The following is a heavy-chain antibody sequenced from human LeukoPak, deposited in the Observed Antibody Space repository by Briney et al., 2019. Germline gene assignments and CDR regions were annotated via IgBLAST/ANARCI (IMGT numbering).Heavy chain of an antibody. Sequence: SETLSLTCTVSGASFSSGDQYWNWIRQRPGEGLEWIGSIHPSGTLYNNPSLESRVTISIDTSKNQFSLNLNSVTAAVTAVYFCSRGLDSRKLGYWGQGTLVTVSS. CDR3: SRGLDSRKLGY. J-gene: IGHJ4*02. V-gene: IGHV4-31*03. CDR2: IHPSGTL. D-gene: IGHD3-22*01. CDR1: GASFSSGDQY.